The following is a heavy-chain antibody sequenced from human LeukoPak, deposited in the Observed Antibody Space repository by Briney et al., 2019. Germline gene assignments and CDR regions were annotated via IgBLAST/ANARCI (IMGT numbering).Heavy chain of an antibody. Sequence: SQTLSLTCTVSGGSISSGGYYWSWIRRHPGKGLEWIGYIYYSGSTYYNPSLKSRVTISVDTSKNQFSLKLSSVTAADTAVYYCARATSFYGGNFYFDYWGQGTLVTVSS. CDR2: IYYSGST. D-gene: IGHD4-23*01. V-gene: IGHV4-31*03. CDR1: GGSISSGGYY. J-gene: IGHJ4*02. CDR3: ARATSFYGGNFYFDY.